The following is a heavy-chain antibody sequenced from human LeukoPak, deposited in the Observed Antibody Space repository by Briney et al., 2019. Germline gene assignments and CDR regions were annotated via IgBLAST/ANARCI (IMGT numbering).Heavy chain of an antibody. Sequence: GESLKISCKGSGYSFTSYWIGWVRQMPGKGLGWMGIIYPGDSDTRYSPSFQGQVTISADKSISTAYLQWSSLKASDTAMYYCARHQGGNYDSSGYPDAFDIWGQGTMVTVSS. D-gene: IGHD3-22*01. CDR3: ARHQGGNYDSSGYPDAFDI. CDR1: GYSFTSYW. CDR2: IYPGDSDT. J-gene: IGHJ3*02. V-gene: IGHV5-51*01.